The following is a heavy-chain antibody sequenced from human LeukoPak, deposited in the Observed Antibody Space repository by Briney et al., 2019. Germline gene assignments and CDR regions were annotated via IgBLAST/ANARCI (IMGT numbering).Heavy chain of an antibody. CDR1: GFSFSSYW. CDR2: IKQDGSEK. D-gene: IGHD5-18*01. J-gene: IGHJ4*02. Sequence: GGSLRLSCAASGFSFSSYWMNWVRQAPVKGLEWVANIKQDGSEKYYVDSVKGRFTISRDNAKNSLYLQMNSLRAEDTAVYYCASGGYSFFYWGQGTLVTVSS. V-gene: IGHV3-7*03. CDR3: ASGGYSFFY.